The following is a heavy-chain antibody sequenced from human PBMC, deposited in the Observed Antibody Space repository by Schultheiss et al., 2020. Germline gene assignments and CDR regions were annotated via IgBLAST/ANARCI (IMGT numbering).Heavy chain of an antibody. CDR2: IRYDGSNK. CDR1: GFTFSSYG. D-gene: IGHD3-9*01. V-gene: IGHV3-30*02. CDR3: AKDPSPDILTGYYPGNYYYGMDV. J-gene: IGHJ6*02. Sequence: SCAASGFTFSSYGMHWVRQAPGKGLEWVAFIRYDGSNKYYADSVKGRFTISRDNSKNTLYLQMNSLRAEDTAVYYCAKDPSPDILTGYYPGNYYYGMDVWGQGTTVTVSS.